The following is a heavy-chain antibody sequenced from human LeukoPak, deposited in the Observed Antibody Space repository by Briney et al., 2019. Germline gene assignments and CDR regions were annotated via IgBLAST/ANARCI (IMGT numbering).Heavy chain of an antibody. D-gene: IGHD1-26*01. CDR3: ARDLVGATRGDDY. V-gene: IGHV4-34*01. J-gene: IGHJ4*02. Sequence: SETLSLTCAVYGGSFSGYYWSWIRQPPGKGLEWIGEINHSGSTYYNPSLKSRVTISVDTSKDQFSLKLSSVTAADTAVYYCARDLVGATRGDDYWGQGTLVTVSS. CDR2: INHSGST. CDR1: GGSFSGYY.